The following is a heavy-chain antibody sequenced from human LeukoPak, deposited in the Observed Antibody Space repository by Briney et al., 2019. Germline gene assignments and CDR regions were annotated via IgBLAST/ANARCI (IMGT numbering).Heavy chain of an antibody. D-gene: IGHD3-10*01. CDR1: GDSISSRGYY. CDR3: ARESPLGGSGSYLFES. CDR2: LYYSGST. V-gene: IGHV4-39*07. Sequence: KSSETLSLTCTVSGDSISSRGYYWGWIRQPPGKGLEWVGSLYYSGSTYYNPSLKSRVTISVDTSKNHFSLRLSSVTAADTAVYYCARESPLGGSGSYLFESWGQGTLVTVSS. J-gene: IGHJ4*02.